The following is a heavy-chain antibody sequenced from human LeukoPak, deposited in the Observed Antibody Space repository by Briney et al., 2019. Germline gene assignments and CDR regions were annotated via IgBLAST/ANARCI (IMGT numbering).Heavy chain of an antibody. CDR1: GGTFSSYA. Sequence: GASVKVSCKASGGTFSSYAISWVRQAPGQGLEWMGRIIPILGIANYAQKFQGRVTITADKSTSTAYMELSSLRSEDTAEYYCARVYCSSTSCYGLRRDAFDIWGQGTMVTVSS. CDR3: ARVYCSSTSCYGLRRDAFDI. J-gene: IGHJ3*02. D-gene: IGHD2-2*01. V-gene: IGHV1-69*04. CDR2: IIPILGIA.